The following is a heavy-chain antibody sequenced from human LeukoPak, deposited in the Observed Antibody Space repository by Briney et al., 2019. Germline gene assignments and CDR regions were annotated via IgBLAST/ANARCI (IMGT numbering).Heavy chain of an antibody. CDR1: GFTFSSYG. CDR2: IRYDGSNK. D-gene: IGHD4-17*01. CDR3: AKDMDYGDGYFDY. V-gene: IGHV3-30*02. J-gene: IGHJ4*02. Sequence: GGSLRLSCAVSGFTFSSYGMHWVRQAPGKGLEWVTFIRYDGSNKYYADSVKGRFTISRDNSKNTLYLQMNSLRAEDTAVYYCAKDMDYGDGYFDYWGQGTLVTVSS.